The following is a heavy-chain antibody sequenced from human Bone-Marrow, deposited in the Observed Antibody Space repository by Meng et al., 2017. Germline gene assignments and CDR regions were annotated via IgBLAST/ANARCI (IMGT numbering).Heavy chain of an antibody. D-gene: IGHD3-10*01. J-gene: IGHJ3*02. CDR1: GYTFTGYY. V-gene: IGHV1-3*01. CDR3: ARLYFPDAFDI. Sequence: ASVKVSCKASGYTFTGYYMHWVRQAPGQGLEWMGWINAGNGNTKYSQKFQGKVTITRDTSASTAYMELSSLRSEDTAVYYCARLYFPDAFDIWGQGTMVTVSS. CDR2: INAGNGNT.